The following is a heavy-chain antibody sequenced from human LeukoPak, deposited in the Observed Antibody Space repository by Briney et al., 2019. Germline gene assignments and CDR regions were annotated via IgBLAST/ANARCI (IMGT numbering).Heavy chain of an antibody. Sequence: GGSLRLSCAASGFTFSTYWMSWVRQAPGKGLEWVANIKQDGSEKYYVDSVKGRFTISRDNSKNTLYLQMNSLRAEDTAVYYCAKGWRATAFDYWGQGTLVTVSS. CDR2: IKQDGSEK. J-gene: IGHJ4*02. D-gene: IGHD1-26*01. V-gene: IGHV3-7*03. CDR1: GFTFSTYW. CDR3: AKGWRATAFDY.